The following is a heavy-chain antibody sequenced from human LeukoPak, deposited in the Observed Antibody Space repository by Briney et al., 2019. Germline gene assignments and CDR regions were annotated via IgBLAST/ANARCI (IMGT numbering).Heavy chain of an antibody. CDR1: GGSIISDTYY. Sequence: PSETLSVTCTVSGGSIISDTYYWGWIRQPPGMRLEWIGSLVYSGSKYYNPSLISRVTISLDTSKNQFSLRLNSVTASDTAVYYCAAHRGWRLWYCGPGTLVTVSS. D-gene: IGHD6-19*01. V-gene: IGHV4-39*01. J-gene: IGHJ4*02. CDR3: AAHRGWRLWY. CDR2: LVYSGSK.